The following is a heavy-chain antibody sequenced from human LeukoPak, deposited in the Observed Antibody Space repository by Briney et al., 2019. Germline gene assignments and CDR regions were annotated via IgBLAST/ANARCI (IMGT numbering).Heavy chain of an antibody. V-gene: IGHV4-59*01. D-gene: IGHD3-3*01. CDR2: IYYSGST. Sequence: PETLSLTCTVSGGSISSYYWSWIRQPPGKGLEWIGYIYYSGSTNYNPSLKSRVTISVDTSKNQFSLKLSSVTAADTAVYYCARSRNLWSGTIQYYMDVWGKGTTVTVSS. J-gene: IGHJ6*03. CDR1: GGSISSYY. CDR3: ARSRNLWSGTIQYYMDV.